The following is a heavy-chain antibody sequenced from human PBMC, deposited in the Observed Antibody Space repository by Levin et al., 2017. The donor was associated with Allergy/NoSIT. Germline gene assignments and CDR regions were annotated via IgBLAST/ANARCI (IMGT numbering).Heavy chain of an antibody. Sequence: GGSLRLSCAASGFTFSGYGMSWVRQAPGKGLEWVSAISGSGGSTYYADSVKGRFTISRDNSKNTLYLQMNSLRAEDTAVYYCAKRLGYSSSWYPGYFDYWGQGTLVTVSS. D-gene: IGHD6-13*01. J-gene: IGHJ4*02. CDR3: AKRLGYSSSWYPGYFDY. CDR1: GFTFSGYG. V-gene: IGHV3-23*01. CDR2: ISGSGGST.